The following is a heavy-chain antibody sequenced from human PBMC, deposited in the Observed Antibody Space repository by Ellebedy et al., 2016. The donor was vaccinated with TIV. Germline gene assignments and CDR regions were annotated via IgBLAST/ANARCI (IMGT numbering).Heavy chain of an antibody. D-gene: IGHD3-22*01. J-gene: IGHJ3*02. Sequence: MPSETLSLTCTVSGGSISRSGYFWGWIRQPPGKGLDWIASVYFGGTTSYNPSLKTRVTISEDTSKNQFSLNLTSVTAADTGVYYCARNRHFSTAYYYEAIPIWGLGTVVTVSS. CDR2: VYFGGTT. CDR1: GGSISRSGYF. V-gene: IGHV4-39*07. CDR3: ARNRHFSTAYYYEAIPI.